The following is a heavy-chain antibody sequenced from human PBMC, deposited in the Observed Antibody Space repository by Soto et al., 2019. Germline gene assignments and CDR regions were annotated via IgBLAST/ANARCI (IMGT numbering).Heavy chain of an antibody. Sequence: EVQLLESGGGLLQPGRSLRLSCAASGFTFTDYAMSWVRQAPGKGLEWVSLIDASGGYTYYADSVKGRFTISRDNSRNTLYLQMNSLRAEDTAVYYCAKDPKAGPPYYFDSGGQGSLVPVSS. CDR1: GFTFTDYA. CDR3: AKDPKAGPPYYFDS. D-gene: IGHD6-13*01. V-gene: IGHV3-23*01. J-gene: IGHJ4*02. CDR2: IDASGGYT.